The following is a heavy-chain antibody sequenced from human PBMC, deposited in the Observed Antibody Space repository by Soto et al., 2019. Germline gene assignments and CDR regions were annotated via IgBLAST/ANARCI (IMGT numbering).Heavy chain of an antibody. CDR3: ASIKVVRGVIITDAFDI. D-gene: IGHD3-10*01. V-gene: IGHV2-5*02. CDR1: GFSLRANGVG. CDR2: IYWDDDK. J-gene: IGHJ3*02. Sequence: QITLKESGRTLVKPTQTLTLTCSFSGFSLRANGVGVGWIRQPPGKALECLARIYWDDDKRYSPSLQSRLTITKDTSRNPVVLTMANMDPEDTGTYYCASIKVVRGVIITDAFDIWGQGAVVTVSS.